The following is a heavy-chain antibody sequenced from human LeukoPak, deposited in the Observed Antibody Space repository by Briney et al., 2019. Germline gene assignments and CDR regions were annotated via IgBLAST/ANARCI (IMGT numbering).Heavy chain of an antibody. V-gene: IGHV3-48*03. CDR3: ARDLTIFGVVIPFDY. D-gene: IGHD3-3*01. CDR1: GFTFSSYE. J-gene: IGHJ4*02. CDR2: ISSSGSTI. Sequence: GGSLRLSCAASGFTFSSYEMNWVRQAPGKGLEWVSYISSSGSTIYYANSVKGRFTISRDNAKNSLYLQMNSLRAEDTAVYYCARDLTIFGVVIPFDYWGQGTLVTVSS.